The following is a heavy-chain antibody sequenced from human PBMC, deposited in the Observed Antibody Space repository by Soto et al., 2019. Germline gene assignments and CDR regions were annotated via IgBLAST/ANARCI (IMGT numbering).Heavy chain of an antibody. Sequence: EVQLVESGGGLVKPGGSLRLSCAGSGFTFSNAWMSWVRRAPGKGLEWVGRIKSDAYGGAIDYAAPVKGRVTISSDDSKNTLFLQMDNLRGEEPAVYYCTTTTGRLGPPTNDFWGQGTPVIVSS. V-gene: IGHV3-15*01. J-gene: IGHJ4*02. CDR3: TTTTGRLGPPTNDF. D-gene: IGHD4-4*01. CDR2: IKSDAYGGAI. CDR1: GFTFSNAW.